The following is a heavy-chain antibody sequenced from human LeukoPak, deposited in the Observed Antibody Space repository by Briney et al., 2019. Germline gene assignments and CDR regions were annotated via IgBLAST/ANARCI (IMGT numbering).Heavy chain of an antibody. Sequence: PSETLSLTCTVSGGSISSSSYYWGWIRQPPGKGLEWIGSIYYSGSTYYNPSLKSRVTISVDTSKNQFSLKLSSVTAADTAVYYCARSSGSGLWYWGQGTLVTVSS. V-gene: IGHV4-39*01. CDR1: GGSISSSSYY. CDR3: ARSSGSGLWY. D-gene: IGHD1-26*01. J-gene: IGHJ4*02. CDR2: IYYSGST.